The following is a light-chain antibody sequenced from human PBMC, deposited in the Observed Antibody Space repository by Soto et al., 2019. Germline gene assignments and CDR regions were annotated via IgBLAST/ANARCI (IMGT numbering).Light chain of an antibody. CDR2: AAS. J-gene: IGKJ1*01. CDR1: QGILDY. Sequence: DIQMTQSPSSLSATVGDRVTITCRASQGILDYVAWYQQKPGKAPKLLIYAASTLPSGVRSRFSGSGSGTDFALTISSLQPEDVATYYCQKYNTAPQTFGQGTKVEIK. V-gene: IGKV1-27*01. CDR3: QKYNTAPQT.